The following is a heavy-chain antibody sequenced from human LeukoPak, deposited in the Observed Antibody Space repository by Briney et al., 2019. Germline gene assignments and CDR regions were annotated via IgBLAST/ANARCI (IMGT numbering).Heavy chain of an antibody. CDR3: ARDLPDWNTPP. J-gene: IGHJ5*02. Sequence: PGGSLRLSCIPSGFSFSSYGMHWVRQAPGKGLEWVAVIWSHGNRKHHSDSVEGRFAISRDNSKNILYLQMNNLRAEDTAVYYCARDLPDWNTPPWGQGTLVTVSS. D-gene: IGHD1/OR15-1a*01. CDR1: GFSFSSYG. V-gene: IGHV3-33*01. CDR2: IWSHGNRK.